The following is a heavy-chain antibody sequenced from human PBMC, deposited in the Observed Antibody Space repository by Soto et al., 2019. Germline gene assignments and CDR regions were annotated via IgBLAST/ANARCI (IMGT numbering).Heavy chain of an antibody. D-gene: IGHD3-16*01. J-gene: IGHJ4*02. CDR2: ISAHNGNT. CDR1: GYTFTSYG. Sequence: QVHLVQSGAEVKKPGASVKVSCKASGYTFTSYGITWVRQAPGQGLEWMGWISAHNGNTDYAQKLQGRAIVTRDTSSSTAYLELRSLRSSGRAVYYCARGGGGDYWGQGALVTLSS. V-gene: IGHV1-18*01. CDR3: ARGGGGDY.